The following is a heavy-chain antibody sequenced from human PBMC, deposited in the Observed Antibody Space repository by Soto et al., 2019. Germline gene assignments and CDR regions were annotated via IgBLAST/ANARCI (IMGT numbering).Heavy chain of an antibody. CDR1: GGSFSGYY. CDR3: ARGGGTIFGYYYYYYGMDV. D-gene: IGHD3-3*01. J-gene: IGHJ6*02. V-gene: IGHV4-34*01. Sequence: SETLSLTCAVYGGSFSGYYWSWIRQPPGKGLEWIGEINHSGSTNYNPSLKSRVTISVDTSKNQFSLKLSSVTAADTAVYYCARGGGTIFGYYYYYYGMDVWGQGTTVTVSS. CDR2: INHSGST.